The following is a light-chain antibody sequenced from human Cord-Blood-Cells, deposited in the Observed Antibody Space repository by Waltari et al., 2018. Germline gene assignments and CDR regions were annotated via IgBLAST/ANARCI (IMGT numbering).Light chain of an antibody. CDR2: GNS. Sequence: QSVLTQPPSVSGAPGQRVTISCTGSSSNIGAGYDVHWYQQLPGTAPKLLIYGNSNRPSGVPDRFSCSKSGTSASLAITGLQAEDEADYYCQSYDSSLSAYVFGTGTKVTVL. CDR3: QSYDSSLSAYV. CDR1: SSNIGAGYD. J-gene: IGLJ1*01. V-gene: IGLV1-40*01.